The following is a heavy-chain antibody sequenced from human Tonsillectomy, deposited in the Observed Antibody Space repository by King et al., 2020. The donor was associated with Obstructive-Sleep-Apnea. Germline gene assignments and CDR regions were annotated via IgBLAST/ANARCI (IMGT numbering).Heavy chain of an antibody. CDR3: ASPYCSGTSCYLYFYGMDV. Sequence: VQLVESGGGVVQPGRSLRLSCAASGFTFSSYAMHWVRQAPGKGLEWVAVISSDVSHKYYADSVKGRFTCSRDNSKNTLYLQMNSLRAEDTAVYYCASPYCSGTSCYLYFYGMDVWGQGTTVTVSS. D-gene: IGHD2-2*01. J-gene: IGHJ6*02. CDR1: GFTFSSYA. CDR2: ISSDVSHK. V-gene: IGHV3-30*04.